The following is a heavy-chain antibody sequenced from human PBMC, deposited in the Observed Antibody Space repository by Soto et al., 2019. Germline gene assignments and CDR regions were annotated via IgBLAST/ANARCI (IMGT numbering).Heavy chain of an antibody. CDR3: ARNGPKVCEVYHWFDP. V-gene: IGHV3-7*05. J-gene: IGHJ5*02. CDR2: IKHDGSET. CDR1: EFAFRDSW. D-gene: IGHD2-8*01. Sequence: EVPLVESGGGLVQPGGFLRLSCVASEFAFRDSWMSWVRQAPGKGLEWVANIKHDGSETYYADSVKGRFTISRDNADNSLFLEIHSLRAEDTAVYYCARNGPKVCEVYHWFDPWGQGTLVTVSS.